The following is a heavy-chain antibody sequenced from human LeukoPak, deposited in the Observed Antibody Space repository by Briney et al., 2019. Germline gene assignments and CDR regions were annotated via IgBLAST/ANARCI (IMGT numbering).Heavy chain of an antibody. V-gene: IGHV4-59*01. D-gene: IGHD1-1*01. CDR2: IYYSGST. J-gene: IGHJ4*02. Sequence: SETLSLTCTVSDGSITNYDWSWIRQPPGKGLEWIGYIYYSGSTNYNPSLKSRVTISVDTSKYQFSLKLTSVTAADTAVYYCARTSNYWSPYFDYWGQGALVTVSS. CDR1: DGSITNYD. CDR3: ARTSNYWSPYFDY.